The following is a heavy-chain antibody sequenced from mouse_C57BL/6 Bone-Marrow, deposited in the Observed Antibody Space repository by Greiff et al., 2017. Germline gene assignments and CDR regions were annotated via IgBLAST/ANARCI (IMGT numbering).Heavy chain of an antibody. V-gene: IGHV1-64*01. D-gene: IGHD1-1*01. Sequence: QVQLQQPGAELVKPGASVKLSCKASGYTFTSYWMHWVKQRPGQGLEWIGMIHPTSGSTNYNEKFKSKATLTVDKSSSTAYMQLSSLTSEDSAVYYCARDPITTVVATDYWGQGTTLTVSA. CDR3: ARDPITTVVATDY. J-gene: IGHJ2*01. CDR1: GYTFTSYW. CDR2: IHPTSGST.